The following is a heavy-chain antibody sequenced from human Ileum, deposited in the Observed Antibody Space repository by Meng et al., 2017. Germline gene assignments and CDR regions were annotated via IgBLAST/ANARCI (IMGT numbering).Heavy chain of an antibody. CDR2: ISGSGGST. J-gene: IGHJ5*02. Sequence: GGSLRLSCAASGFTFSSYAMSWVRQAPGKGLEWVSAISGSGGSTYYADSVKGRFTISRYNSKNTLYLQMNSLRAEDTAVYYCAKATDTAMVTVANWFDPWGQGNRVT. D-gene: IGHD5-18*01. CDR1: GFTFSSYA. CDR3: AKATDTAMVTVANWFDP. V-gene: IGHV3-23*01.